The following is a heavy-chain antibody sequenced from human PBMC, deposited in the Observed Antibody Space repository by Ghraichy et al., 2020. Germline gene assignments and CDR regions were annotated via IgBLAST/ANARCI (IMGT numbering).Heavy chain of an antibody. D-gene: IGHD6-19*01. CDR2: LWFDGSKK. V-gene: IGHV3-33*01. CDR1: GFTLSDYV. CDR3: ARGGQRVARMNYFYYYMDV. J-gene: IGHJ6*03. Sequence: GGSLRLSCGTSGFTLSDYVMHWVRQAPGKGLEWVAVLWFDGSKKYYADSVTGRFTFSRETSKNTLYLHINSLRAEDAAIYYCARGGQRVARMNYFYYYMDVWGKGTKDNVYS.